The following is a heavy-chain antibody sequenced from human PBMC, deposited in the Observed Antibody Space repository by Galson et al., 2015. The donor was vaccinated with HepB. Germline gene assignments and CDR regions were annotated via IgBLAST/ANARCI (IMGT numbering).Heavy chain of an antibody. D-gene: IGHD1-26*01. CDR1: GFTFSSYW. V-gene: IGHV3-7*01. CDR2: IKQDGSEE. J-gene: IGHJ4*02. Sequence: SLRLSCAASGFTFSSYWMSWVRQAPGKGLEWVANIKQDGSEEYYVDSVKGRFTISRDNAKNSLYLQMNSLRAEDTAVYYCARDRPSGVGAASDYWGQGTLVTVSS. CDR3: ARDRPSGVGAASDY.